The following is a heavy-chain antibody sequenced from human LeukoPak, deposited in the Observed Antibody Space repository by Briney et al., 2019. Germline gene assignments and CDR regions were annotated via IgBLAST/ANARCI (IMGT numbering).Heavy chain of an antibody. V-gene: IGHV1-2*02. Sequence: ASVKVSCKASGYTFTGYYMHWVRQAPGQGLEWMGWINPNSGGTNYAQKLQGRVTMTTDTSTSTAYMELRSLRSDDTAVYYCARDYGDSPLDFDYWGQGTLVTVSS. D-gene: IGHD4-17*01. CDR2: INPNSGGT. CDR1: GYTFTGYY. CDR3: ARDYGDSPLDFDY. J-gene: IGHJ4*02.